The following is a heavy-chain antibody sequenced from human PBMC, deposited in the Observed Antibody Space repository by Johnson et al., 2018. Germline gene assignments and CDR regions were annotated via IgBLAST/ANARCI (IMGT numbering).Heavy chain of an antibody. V-gene: IGHV4-34*01. J-gene: IGHJ3*02. CDR1: GGSFSGYY. Sequence: QVQLQQWGAGLLKXSETLSLTCAVYGGSFSGYYWSWIRQPPGKGLEWIGEINHSGSTNYNPSLKSRVTISVDTSKNQFSLKLSSVTAADTAVYYCARERSGRNYDVWSVYQTLDAFDIWGQGTMVTVSS. CDR2: INHSGST. D-gene: IGHD3-3*01. CDR3: ARERSGRNYDVWSVYQTLDAFDI.